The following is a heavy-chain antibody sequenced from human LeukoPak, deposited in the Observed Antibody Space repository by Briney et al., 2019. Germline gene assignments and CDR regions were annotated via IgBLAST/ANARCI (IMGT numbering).Heavy chain of an antibody. J-gene: IGHJ4*02. CDR1: GFTFSSYG. CDR3: AKGGLYYDILTGLYFDY. CDR2: IRYDGNNE. D-gene: IGHD3-9*01. V-gene: IGHV3-30*02. Sequence: HTGGSLRLSCEASGFTFSSYGMHWVRQAPGKGLEWVAFIRYDGNNEYYADSVKGRFTISRDTSKNTLYLQMNSLRAEDTAVYYCAKGGLYYDILTGLYFDYWGQGTLVTVSS.